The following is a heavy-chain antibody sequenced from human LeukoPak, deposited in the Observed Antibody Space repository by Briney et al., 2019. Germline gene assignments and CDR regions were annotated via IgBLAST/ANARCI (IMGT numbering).Heavy chain of an antibody. J-gene: IGHJ3*02. V-gene: IGHV4-30-4*08. CDR3: ARALTLGDDAFDI. CDR1: GGSISSGEYY. D-gene: IGHD3-10*01. Sequence: TLSLTCTVSGGSISSGEYYWSWIRQPPGKGLEWIGYIYYSGSTYYNPSLKSRVTISVDTSKNQFSLKLSSVTAADTAVYYCARALTLGDDAFDIWGQGTMVTVSS. CDR2: IYYSGST.